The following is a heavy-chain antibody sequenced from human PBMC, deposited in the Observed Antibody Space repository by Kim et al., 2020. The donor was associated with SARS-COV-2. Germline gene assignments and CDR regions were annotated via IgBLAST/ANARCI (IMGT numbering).Heavy chain of an antibody. CDR2: ISAYNGNT. J-gene: IGHJ5*02. Sequence: ASVKVSCKASGYTFTSYGISWVRQAPGQGLEWMGWISAYNGNTNYAQKLQGRVTMTTDTSTSTAYMELRSLRSDDTAVYYCARCDSSSWYGGNNWFDPWGQGTLVTVSS. CDR3: ARCDSSSWYGGNNWFDP. CDR1: GYTFTSYG. V-gene: IGHV1-18*04. D-gene: IGHD6-13*01.